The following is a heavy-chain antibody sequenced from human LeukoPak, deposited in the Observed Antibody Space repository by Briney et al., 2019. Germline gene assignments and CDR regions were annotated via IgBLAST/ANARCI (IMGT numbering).Heavy chain of an antibody. D-gene: IGHD3-10*01. CDR1: GGSISSYY. J-gene: IGHJ3*02. CDR2: IYYSGST. CDR3: ARDSIGSYGSAFDI. V-gene: IGHV4-59*01. Sequence: SETLSLTCTVSGGSISSYYWSWIRQPPGKGLEWIGYIYYSGSTNYNPSLKSRVTISVDTSKNQFSLELSSVTAADTAVYYCARDSIGSYGSAFDIWGQGTMVTVSS.